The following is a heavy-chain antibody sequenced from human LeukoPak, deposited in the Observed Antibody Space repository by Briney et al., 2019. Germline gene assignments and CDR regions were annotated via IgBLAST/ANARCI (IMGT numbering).Heavy chain of an antibody. V-gene: IGHV1-8*01. D-gene: IGHD3-16*01. CDR2: MNPNSGNT. J-gene: IGHJ3*02. Sequence: EASVKVSCKASGYTFTSYDINWVRQATGQGLEWMGWMNPNSGNTGYAQKFQGRVTMTRNTSIGTAYMELSSLRSEDTAVYYCARWAITDDAFDIWGQGTMVTVSS. CDR1: GYTFTSYD. CDR3: ARWAITDDAFDI.